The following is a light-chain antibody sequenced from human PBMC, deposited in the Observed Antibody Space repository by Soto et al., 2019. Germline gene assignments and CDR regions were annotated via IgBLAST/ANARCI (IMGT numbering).Light chain of an antibody. CDR3: AAWDDSLNGVV. J-gene: IGLJ2*01. CDR1: SSNIGGNI. CDR2: GND. Sequence: QSVLTQPPSASGTPGQRVTISCSGSSSNIGGNIVNWYQQLPGTAPKLLIFGNDQRPSWVPDRFSGSKSGTSASLAISGLQSEDEANYYCAAWDDSLNGVVFGGGTLLTVL. V-gene: IGLV1-44*01.